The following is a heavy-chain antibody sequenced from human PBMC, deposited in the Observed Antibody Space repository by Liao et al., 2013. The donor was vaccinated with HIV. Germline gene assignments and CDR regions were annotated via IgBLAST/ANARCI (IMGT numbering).Heavy chain of an antibody. Sequence: QVHLQESGPGLVKPSQTLSLTCTVSGASITSGNYYWSWVRQPPGKGLEWIGSIYYTGLTYYTPSLESRIIISLDTTQNQISLNLRSVTAADTAVYFCASGKILPNYWGQGTLVTVSS. CDR1: GASITSGNYY. CDR3: ASGKILPNY. V-gene: IGHV4-30-4*08. CDR2: IYYTGLT. J-gene: IGHJ4*02. D-gene: IGHD2-15*01.